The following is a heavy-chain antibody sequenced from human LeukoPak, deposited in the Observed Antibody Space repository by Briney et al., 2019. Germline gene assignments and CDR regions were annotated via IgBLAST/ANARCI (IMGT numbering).Heavy chain of an antibody. J-gene: IGHJ3*01. CDR1: GFTFSSYW. Sequence: GSLRLSCAASGFTFSSYWMHWVRQAPGKGLVWVSRINSDGSSTSYADSVKGRFTISRDNAKNTLYLQMNSLRAEDTAVYYCAREASQYYYDSSGYAXDXWGXXXXVT. CDR2: INSDGSST. D-gene: IGHD3-22*01. CDR3: AREASQYYYDSSGYAXDX. V-gene: IGHV3-74*01.